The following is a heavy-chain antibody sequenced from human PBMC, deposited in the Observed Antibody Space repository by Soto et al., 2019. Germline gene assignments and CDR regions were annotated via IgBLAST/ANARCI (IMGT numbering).Heavy chain of an antibody. Sequence: PGGSLRLSCVVSGFSVSGSSIFWVRQATGKGLEWVSLMHRGGSTDNADSVKGRFTTSRDKSKNTLYLHMNGLRVEVTAVYSCARVNTKVVDYFDYWGQGTLVTVSS. V-gene: IGHV3-53*01. CDR3: ARVNTKVVDYFDY. D-gene: IGHD2-15*01. J-gene: IGHJ4*02. CDR1: GFSVSGSS. CDR2: MHRGGST.